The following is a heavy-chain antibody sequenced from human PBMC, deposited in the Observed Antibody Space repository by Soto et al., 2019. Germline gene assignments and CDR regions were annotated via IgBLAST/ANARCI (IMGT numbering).Heavy chain of an antibody. CDR1: GATLNTFINYG. Sequence: QVQLVQSGAEVKKPGSSVKVSCEASGATLNTFINYGITWVRQAPGQGLEWMGGSIPVFGSAHYAQKFQGRVTISADESTRTAYMELSSLRSDDTAVYYCARGAATKIVVVMYDAFEIWGQGTMVTVSS. CDR2: SIPVFGSA. CDR3: ARGAATKIVVVMYDAFEI. D-gene: IGHD3-22*01. J-gene: IGHJ3*02. V-gene: IGHV1-69*12.